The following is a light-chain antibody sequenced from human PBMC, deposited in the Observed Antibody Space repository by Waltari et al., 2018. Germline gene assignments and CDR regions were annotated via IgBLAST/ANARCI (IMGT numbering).Light chain of an antibody. V-gene: IGKV1-16*01. CDR3: QQYKTFPLT. Sequence: DIQMPQSPSSLAASVGDRVTITLRASQGIRKFLAWFRQKPGKAPESLIYGASSLQSGVPSRFSGSGSGTDFTLTISSLQPEDFASYYCQQYKTFPLTFGGGTKVEIK. J-gene: IGKJ4*01. CDR1: QGIRKF. CDR2: GAS.